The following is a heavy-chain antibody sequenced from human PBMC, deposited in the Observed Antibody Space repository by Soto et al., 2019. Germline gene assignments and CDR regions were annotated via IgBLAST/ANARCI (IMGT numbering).Heavy chain of an antibody. CDR1: GGSISSGGCY. J-gene: IGHJ3*02. Sequence: SETLSLTCTVSGGSISSGGCYWSWIRQHPGKGLEWIGYIYYSGSTYYNPSLKSRVTISVDTSKNQFSLKLSSVTAADTAVYYCARDAAYCGGDCYLIDAFDIWGQGTMVTVSS. V-gene: IGHV4-31*03. CDR3: ARDAAYCGGDCYLIDAFDI. D-gene: IGHD2-21*02. CDR2: IYYSGST.